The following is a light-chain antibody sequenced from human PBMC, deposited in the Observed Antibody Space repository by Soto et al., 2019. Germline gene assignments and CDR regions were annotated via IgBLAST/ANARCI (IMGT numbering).Light chain of an antibody. J-gene: IGKJ5*01. CDR2: GAS. CDR3: QQHGTSPPLT. Sequence: EIVLTQSPGTLSLSPGEGATLSCRASQSVSSDYLAWYQQKPGQAPTLLIYGASSRATGIPDRFSGSGSGTNFTLTIFRLEPEDFAVYYCQQHGTSPPLTFGHVRRLEI. CDR1: QSVSSDY. V-gene: IGKV3-20*01.